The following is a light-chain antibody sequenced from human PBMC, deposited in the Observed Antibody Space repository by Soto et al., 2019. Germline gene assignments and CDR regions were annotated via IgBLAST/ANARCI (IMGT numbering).Light chain of an antibody. CDR2: AAS. J-gene: IGKJ2*01. CDR1: QSIDSY. CDR3: QQSYSAPYT. Sequence: DIQMTQSPSSLSASVGDRVTITCRASQSIDSYLNWYQQKPGKAPKLLIYAASSLQSGVPSRFSGSGSGTDFILTISSLQPEDFATYYCQQSYSAPYTLGQGTKLEIK. V-gene: IGKV1-39*01.